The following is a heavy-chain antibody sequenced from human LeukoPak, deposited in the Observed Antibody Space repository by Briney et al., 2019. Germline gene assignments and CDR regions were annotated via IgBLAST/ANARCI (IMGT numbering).Heavy chain of an antibody. J-gene: IGHJ5*02. CDR1: GGSISSYY. Sequence: SETLSLTCTVSGGSISSYYWSWIRQPPGKGLEWIGYIYYSGSTNYNPSLKSRVTISVDASKNQFSLNLSSVTAADTAVYYCARDSLWFDPWGQGTLVTVSS. CDR2: IYYSGST. CDR3: ARDSLWFDP. V-gene: IGHV4-59*01.